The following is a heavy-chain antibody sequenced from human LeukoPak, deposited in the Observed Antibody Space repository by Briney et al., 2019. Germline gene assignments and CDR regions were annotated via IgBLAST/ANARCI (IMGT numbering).Heavy chain of an antibody. Sequence: SQTLSLTCTVSGGSISSGTYYWSWIRQPAGKGLEWIGRIYTSGSTNYNPSLKSRVTISVDTSKNQFSLKLSSVTAADTAVYYCARGHIGPWGQGTLVTVSS. V-gene: IGHV4-61*02. CDR1: GGSISSGTYY. J-gene: IGHJ5*02. D-gene: IGHD2-21*01. CDR3: ARGHIGP. CDR2: IYTSGST.